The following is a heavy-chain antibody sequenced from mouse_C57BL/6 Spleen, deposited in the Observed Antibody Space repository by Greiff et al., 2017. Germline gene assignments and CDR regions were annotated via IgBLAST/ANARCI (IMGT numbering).Heavy chain of an antibody. CDR2: IWGVGST. Sequence: VQRVESGPGLVAPSQSLSITCTVSGFSLTSYGVDWVRQSPGKGLEWLGVIWGVGSTNYNSALKSRLSISKDNSKSQVFLKMNSLQTDDTAMYYCASGSNGFAYWGQGTLVTVSA. V-gene: IGHV2-6*01. CDR1: GFSLTSYG. J-gene: IGHJ3*01. CDR3: ASGSNGFAY. D-gene: IGHD2-5*01.